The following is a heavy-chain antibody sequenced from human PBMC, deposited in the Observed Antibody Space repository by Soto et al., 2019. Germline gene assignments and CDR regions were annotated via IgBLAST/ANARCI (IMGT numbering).Heavy chain of an antibody. Sequence: QITLKESGPPLVKPTQTLTLTCSFSGFSLSTSGVGVGWIRQPPGKALEWLALIYWVVDKRYRPSLKSRLTITKVTYKNQVVLIMTNMDTVDKATYYCALWYRNSQTFNYWGQGKLVTVSS. CDR3: ALWYRNSQTFNY. J-gene: IGHJ4*02. V-gene: IGHV2-5*02. D-gene: IGHD6-13*01. CDR2: IYWVVDK. CDR1: GFSLSTSGVG.